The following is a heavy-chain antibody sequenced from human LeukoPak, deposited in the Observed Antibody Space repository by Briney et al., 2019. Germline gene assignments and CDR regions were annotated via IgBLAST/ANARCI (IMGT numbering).Heavy chain of an antibody. CDR2: IIALFGTA. CDR1: GGTFSCYA. D-gene: IGHD5-24*01. J-gene: IGHJ6*02. V-gene: IGHV1-69*13. CDR3: ARIRDGYNSYFFYGMDV. Sequence: EASVKVSCKASGGTFSCYAISWVRQAPGQGLEWMGGIIALFGTANYAQKFQGRLTITADESTSTAYMELSSLRSEDTAVYYCARIRDGYNSYFFYGMDVWGQGTTVTVSS.